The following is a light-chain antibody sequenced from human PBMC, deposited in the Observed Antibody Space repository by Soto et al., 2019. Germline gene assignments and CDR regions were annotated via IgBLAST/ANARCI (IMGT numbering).Light chain of an antibody. V-gene: IGLV2-8*01. CDR3: SSYAGSKIFGV. J-gene: IGLJ2*01. CDR2: EVS. CDR1: SSDIGGYNY. Sequence: QSALTQPPSASGSPGQSVTISCTGTSSDIGGYNYVSWYQQHPGTAPKLMIYEVSQRPSGVPDRFSGSKSGNTASLTVSGLRGEDEAVFYCSSYAGSKIFGVFGGGTKLPVL.